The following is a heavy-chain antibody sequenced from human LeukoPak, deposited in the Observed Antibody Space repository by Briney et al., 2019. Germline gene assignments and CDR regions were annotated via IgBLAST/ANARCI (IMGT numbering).Heavy chain of an antibody. CDR3: ARCERAAQPPFDY. CDR1: GYSISSGYY. D-gene: IGHD6-13*01. CDR2: IYHSGST. J-gene: IGHJ4*02. V-gene: IGHV4-38-2*01. Sequence: SETLSLICAVSGYSISSGYYWGWIRQPPGKGLEWIGSIYHSGSTYYNPSLKGRVTISVDTSKNQFSLKLSSVTAADTAVYYCARCERAAQPPFDYWGQGTLVTVSS.